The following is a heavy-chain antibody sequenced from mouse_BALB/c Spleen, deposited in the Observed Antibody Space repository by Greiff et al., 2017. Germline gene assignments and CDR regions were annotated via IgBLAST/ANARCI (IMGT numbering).Heavy chain of an antibody. CDR3: ARDYGYDVGFAY. CDR2: IRNKANGYTT. CDR1: GFTFTDYY. V-gene: IGHV7-3*02. Sequence: EGKLMESGGGLVQPGGSLRLSCATSGFTFTDYYMSWVRQPPGKALEWLGFIRNKANGYTTEYSASVKGRFTISRDNSQSILYLQMNTLRAEDSATYYCARDYGYDVGFAYWGQGTTLTVSS. J-gene: IGHJ2*01. D-gene: IGHD2-2*01.